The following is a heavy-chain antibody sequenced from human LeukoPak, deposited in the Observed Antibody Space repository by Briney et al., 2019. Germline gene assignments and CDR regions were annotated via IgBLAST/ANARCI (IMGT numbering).Heavy chain of an antibody. D-gene: IGHD1-26*01. CDR3: ARNGREARHFQH. V-gene: IGHV1-8*01. Sequence: GASVKVSCKASGYTFTSYDINWVRQATGQGLEWMGWMNPNSGNTGYAQKLQGRVTITRNTSISTAYMDLSSLRSEDTAVYYCARNGREARHFQHWGQGTLVTVSS. CDR2: MNPNSGNT. J-gene: IGHJ1*01. CDR1: GYTFTSYD.